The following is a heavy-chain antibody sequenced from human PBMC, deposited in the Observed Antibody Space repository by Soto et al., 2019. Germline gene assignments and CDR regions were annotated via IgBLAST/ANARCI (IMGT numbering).Heavy chain of an antibody. J-gene: IGHJ3*02. CDR1: GFSISSGGYS. CDR3: ARTPDI. CDR2: IYHSGST. Sequence: SETLSLTCAVSGFSISSGGYSWSWIRQPPGKGLEWIGYIYHSGSTYYNPSLKSRVTISVDRSKNQFSLKLSSVTAADTAVYYCARTPDIWGQGTMVTVSS. V-gene: IGHV4-30-2*01.